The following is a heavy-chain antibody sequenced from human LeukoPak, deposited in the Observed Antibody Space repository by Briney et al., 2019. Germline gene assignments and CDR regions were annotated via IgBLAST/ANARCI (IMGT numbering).Heavy chain of an antibody. CDR3: ARINSSGYYYYYYYYMDV. V-gene: IGHV4-39*01. CDR1: GGSISSSSYY. CDR2: IYYSGST. Sequence: SETLSLTCTVSGGSISSSSYYCGWIRQPPGKGLEWIGSIYYSGSTYYNPSLKSRVTISVDTSKNQFSLKLSSVTAADTAVYYCARINSSGYYYYYYYYMDVWGKGTTVTISS. D-gene: IGHD3-22*01. J-gene: IGHJ6*03.